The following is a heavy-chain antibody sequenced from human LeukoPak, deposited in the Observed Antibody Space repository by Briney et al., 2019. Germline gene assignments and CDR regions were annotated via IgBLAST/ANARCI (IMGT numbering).Heavy chain of an antibody. J-gene: IGHJ6*02. D-gene: IGHD6-13*01. CDR3: ARYAGTGSLYYYYYGMDV. CDR2: IFSNDEK. CDR1: GFSLSNARMG. V-gene: IGHV2-26*01. Sequence: SGPVLVKPTETLTLTCTVSGFSLSNARMGVSWIRQPPGKALEWLAHIFSNDEKSYSTSLKSRLTISKGTSKSQVVLTMTNMDPVDTATYYCARYAGTGSLYYYYYGMDVWGQGTTVTVSS.